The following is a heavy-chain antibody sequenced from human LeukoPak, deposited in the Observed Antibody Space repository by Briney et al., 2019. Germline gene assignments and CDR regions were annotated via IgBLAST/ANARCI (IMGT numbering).Heavy chain of an antibody. CDR1: GGSINNSSYY. V-gene: IGHV4-61*02. D-gene: IGHD3-22*01. J-gene: IGHJ4*02. CDR2: IYSSGST. Sequence: PSETLSLTCTVSGGSINNSSYYWNWIRQPAGKGLEWIGRIYSSGSTNYNPSLKSRVTISVDTSKNQFSLKLNSVIAADTAVYYCAREARPITMIVVAHRNYFDYWGQGTLVTVSS. CDR3: AREARPITMIVVAHRNYFDY.